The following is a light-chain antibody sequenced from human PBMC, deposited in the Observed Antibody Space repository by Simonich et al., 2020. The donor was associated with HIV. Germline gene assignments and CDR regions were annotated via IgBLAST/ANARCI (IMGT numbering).Light chain of an antibody. CDR1: SGHSRYD. J-gene: IGLJ3*02. CDR2: VESDGSH. CDR3: QTWDTGIQV. V-gene: IGLV4-69*01. Sequence: QLVLTQSPSASASLGASVRLTCTLSSGHSRYDIAWHQQQPEKGPRYLMKVESDGSHSKGDGIPDRFSAPSYGAERYLTISSLQSEDEADYYCQTWDTGIQVFGGGTKLTVL.